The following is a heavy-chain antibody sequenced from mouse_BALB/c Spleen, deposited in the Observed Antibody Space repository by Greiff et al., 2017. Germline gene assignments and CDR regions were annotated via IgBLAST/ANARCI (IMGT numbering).Heavy chain of an antibody. V-gene: IGHV3-1*02. Sequence: EVQRVESGPDLVKPSQSLSLTCTVTGYSITSGYSWHWIRQFPGNKLEWMGYIHYSGSTNYKPTLKSRISITRDTSKIQFFLQLNSVTTEDTATYYCTRNYDCYWYFDVWGAGTTVTVSS. CDR2: IHYSGST. CDR1: GYSITSGYS. D-gene: IGHD2-4*01. J-gene: IGHJ1*01. CDR3: TRNYDCYWYFDV.